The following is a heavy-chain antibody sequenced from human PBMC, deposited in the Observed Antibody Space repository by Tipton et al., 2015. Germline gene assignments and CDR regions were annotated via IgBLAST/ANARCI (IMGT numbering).Heavy chain of an antibody. J-gene: IGHJ4*02. CDR3: ARGTYGGYIQSH. V-gene: IGHV4-38-2*01. CDR2: IFHRGDT. Sequence: TLSLTCDVSGYSISSGYYWGWIRQPPGKGLEWIGSIFHRGDTNYNPSLKSRVTISLDTSKNQFSLNLTSVTAADTAFYYCARGTYGGYIQSHWGQGAPVTVSS. D-gene: IGHD4-17*01. CDR1: GYSISSGYY.